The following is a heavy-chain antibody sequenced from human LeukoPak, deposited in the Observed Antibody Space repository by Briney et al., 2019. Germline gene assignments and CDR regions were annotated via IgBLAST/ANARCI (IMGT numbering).Heavy chain of an antibody. CDR2: INHSGST. J-gene: IGHJ4*02. CDR3: ARAIGGLSDY. Sequence: PSETLSLTCAVYGGSFSVYYWSWIRQPPGKGLEWVGEINHSGSTNYNPSLKSRVTISVDTSKNQFSLKLSSVTAADTAVYYCARAIGGLSDYWGQGTLVTVSS. CDR1: GGSFSVYY. V-gene: IGHV4-34*01.